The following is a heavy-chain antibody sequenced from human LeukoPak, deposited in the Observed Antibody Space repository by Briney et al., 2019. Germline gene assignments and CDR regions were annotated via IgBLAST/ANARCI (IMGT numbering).Heavy chain of an antibody. CDR3: ARGPHLPYGSGSYQDY. J-gene: IGHJ4*02. Sequence: PGGFLRLSCAASGFTFSSYWMSWVRQAPGKGLEWVANIKQDGSEKYYVDSVKGRFTISRDNAKNSLYLQMNSLRAEDTAVYYCARGPHLPYGSGSYQDYWGQGTLVTVSS. D-gene: IGHD3-10*01. V-gene: IGHV3-7*01. CDR2: IKQDGSEK. CDR1: GFTFSSYW.